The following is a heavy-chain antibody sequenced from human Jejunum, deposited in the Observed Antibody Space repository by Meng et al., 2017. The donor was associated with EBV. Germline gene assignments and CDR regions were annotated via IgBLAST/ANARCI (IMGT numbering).Heavy chain of an antibody. CDR2: YYNSGST. Sequence: QLPLQASGPGLVKPSETLSLTCTVSGGSISSSSYYWGWIRQPPGKGLEWIGTYYNSGSTYYNPSLKSRVTISVDTSKNQFSLKLISVTAADTAAYYCARQGPSGRTFDYWGQGTLVTVSS. CDR1: GGSISSSSYY. CDR3: ARQGPSGRTFDY. J-gene: IGHJ4*02. V-gene: IGHV4-39*01. D-gene: IGHD1-26*01.